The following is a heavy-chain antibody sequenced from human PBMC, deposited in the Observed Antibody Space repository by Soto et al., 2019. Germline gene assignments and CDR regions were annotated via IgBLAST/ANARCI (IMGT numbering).Heavy chain of an antibody. V-gene: IGHV5-51*01. J-gene: IGHJ6*02. CDR1: GYSFTSYW. D-gene: IGHD3-22*01. CDR2: IYPGDSDT. CDR3: ARSMYYYDCSGYYSGDYYYYGMDV. Sequence: GESLKISCKGSGYSFTSYWIGWVRQMPGKGLEWMGIIYPGDSDTRYSPSFQGQVTISADKSISTAYLQWSSLKTTDTAMYYCARSMYYYDCSGYYSGDYYYYGMDVWGQGTTVTVSS.